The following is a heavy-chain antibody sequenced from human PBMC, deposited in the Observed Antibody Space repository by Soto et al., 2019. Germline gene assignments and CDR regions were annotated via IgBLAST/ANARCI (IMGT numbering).Heavy chain of an antibody. CDR2: IYYTGST. V-gene: IGHV4-61*07. Sequence: GSVWSGTDYGTWIRQPPGKGLEWIGYIYYTGSTNYNPSLKSRVTISVDTSKNQFSLKLRSVTAADTAVYYCARLNYFDSSGYLPRDYWGQGTLVTVSS. CDR3: ARLNYFDSSGYLPRDY. CDR1: GSVWSGTDY. J-gene: IGHJ4*02. D-gene: IGHD3-22*01.